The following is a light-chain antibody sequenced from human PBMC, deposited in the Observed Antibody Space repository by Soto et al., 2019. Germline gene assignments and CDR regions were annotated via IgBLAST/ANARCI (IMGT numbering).Light chain of an antibody. CDR2: LGS. Sequence: DIVMTQSPLSLPVIPGEPASISCWSSQSLLNSNGNNNLNWYLQKPGQSPQVLIYLGSNRAYGVPDRFSGSGSGTDFTLRIRSVEAEDVGVYYCMQALQTPLTFGQGTRLEIK. J-gene: IGKJ5*01. V-gene: IGKV2-28*01. CDR1: QSLLNSNGNNN. CDR3: MQALQTPLT.